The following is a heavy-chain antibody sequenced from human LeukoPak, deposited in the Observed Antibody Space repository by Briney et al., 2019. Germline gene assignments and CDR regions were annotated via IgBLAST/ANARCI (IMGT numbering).Heavy chain of an antibody. CDR3: AREGYCSSTSCYLLGYYYYGMDV. D-gene: IGHD2-2*01. J-gene: IGHJ6*02. V-gene: IGHV1-69*13. CDR2: IIPIFGTA. CDR1: GGTFSSYA. Sequence: SVTVSCKASGGTFSSYAISWVRQAPGQGLEWMGGIIPIFGTANYAQKFQGRVTITADESTSTAYMELSSLRSEDTAVYYCAREGYCSSTSCYLLGYYYYGMDVWGQGTTVTVSS.